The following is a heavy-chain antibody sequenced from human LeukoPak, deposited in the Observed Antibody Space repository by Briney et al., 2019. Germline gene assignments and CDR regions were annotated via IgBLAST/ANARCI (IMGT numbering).Heavy chain of an antibody. CDR3: VREWAGGLAAAGTRIEGSY. D-gene: IGHD6-13*01. CDR2: LKQDGSQE. V-gene: IGHV3-7*01. Sequence: GGSLRLSCVVSEFSASNYWMSWVRQAPGKGLEWVANLKQDGSQENYVDLVKGRFTISRDNAKNSVYLQMNVLLVEDTAVYYCVREWAGGLAAAGTRIEGSYWGQGTQVIVSS. J-gene: IGHJ4*02. CDR1: EFSASNYW.